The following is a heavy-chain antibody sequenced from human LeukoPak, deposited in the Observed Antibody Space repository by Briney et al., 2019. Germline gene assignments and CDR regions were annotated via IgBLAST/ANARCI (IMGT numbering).Heavy chain of an antibody. CDR1: VYTFTAYS. Sequence: SVKVSCKASVYTFTAYSMHWVRQAPGQGLEWMGGIIPILGIANYAQKFQGRVTITADKSTSTAYMELSSLRSEDTAVYYCAIQAAGNTYYYYGMDVWGQGTTVTVSS. CDR2: IIPILGIA. V-gene: IGHV1-69*10. CDR3: AIQAAGNTYYYYGMDV. D-gene: IGHD6-19*01. J-gene: IGHJ6*02.